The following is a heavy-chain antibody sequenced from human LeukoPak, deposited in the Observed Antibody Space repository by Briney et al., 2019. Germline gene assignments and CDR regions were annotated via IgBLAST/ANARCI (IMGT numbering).Heavy chain of an antibody. J-gene: IGHJ6*03. D-gene: IGHD2-21*02. V-gene: IGHV1-8*03. CDR2: MNPNSGNT. CDR3: ARRWGGAYCGGDCYSSMDV. Sequence: ASVKVSCKASGYTFTSYDINWLRQAPGQRLEWMGWMNPNSGNTGYAQKFQGRVTITRNNSISTAYMEPRSLRFEDTAVYYCARRWGGAYCGGDCYSSMDVWGKGTTVTVSS. CDR1: GYTFTSYD.